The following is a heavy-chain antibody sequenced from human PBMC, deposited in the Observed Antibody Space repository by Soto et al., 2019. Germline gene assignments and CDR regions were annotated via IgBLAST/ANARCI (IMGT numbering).Heavy chain of an antibody. V-gene: IGHV3-30*18. J-gene: IGHJ4*02. CDR2: ISYDGSNK. D-gene: IGHD3-10*01. CDR3: AKDGGFGELLSFFDY. CDR1: GFTFSSYG. Sequence: GGSLRLSCAASGFTFSSYGMHWVRQAPGKGLEWVAIISYDGSNKYYADSVKGRFTISRDNSKNTLYLQMNSLRAEDTAVYYCAKDGGFGELLSFFDYWAQGTLVTVSS.